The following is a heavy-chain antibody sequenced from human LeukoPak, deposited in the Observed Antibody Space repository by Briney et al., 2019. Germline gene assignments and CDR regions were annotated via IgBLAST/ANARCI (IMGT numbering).Heavy chain of an antibody. Sequence: GGSLRLSCAASGFTVSSNYMSWVRQAPGKGLEWVSVIYSGGSTYYADSVKGRFTISRDNSKNTLYLQMNSLRAEDTAVYYCARTSYGPTHFDYWGQGTLVTVSS. D-gene: IGHD5-18*01. CDR2: IYSGGST. CDR3: ARTSYGPTHFDY. V-gene: IGHV3-66*01. CDR1: GFTVSSNY. J-gene: IGHJ4*02.